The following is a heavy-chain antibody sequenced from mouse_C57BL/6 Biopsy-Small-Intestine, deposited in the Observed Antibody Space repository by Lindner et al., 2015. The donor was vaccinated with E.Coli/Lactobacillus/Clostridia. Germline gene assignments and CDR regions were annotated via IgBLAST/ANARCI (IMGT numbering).Heavy chain of an antibody. CDR2: ISAYNGNT. J-gene: IGHJ3*01. D-gene: IGHD2-14*01. V-gene: IGHV1-81*01. CDR1: GYTFTCYG. Sequence: SVKVSCKASGYTFTCYGISWVRQAPGQGLEWMGWISAYNGNTNYAQKLQGRVTMTTDTSTSTAYMELRSLRSDDTAVYYCARESLSSSWYAEYFQHWGQGTLVTVS. CDR3: ARESLSSSWYAEYFQH.